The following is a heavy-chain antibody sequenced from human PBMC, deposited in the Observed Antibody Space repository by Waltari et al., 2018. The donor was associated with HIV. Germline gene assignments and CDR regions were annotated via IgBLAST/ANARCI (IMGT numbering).Heavy chain of an antibody. CDR2: ISSSSGHM. Sequence: EVQLVESVGGLVKPGGSLRLSCAGPGFTFSSYGMNWVRQAPGKGLEWGAYISSSSGHMKYADSVKGRFTISRDNAKNSLYLQINSLRAEDTAVYYCASRSSGRVAYGLDVWGQGTTVIVSS. J-gene: IGHJ6*02. D-gene: IGHD6-19*01. CDR3: ASRSSGRVAYGLDV. V-gene: IGHV3-21*01. CDR1: GFTFSSYG.